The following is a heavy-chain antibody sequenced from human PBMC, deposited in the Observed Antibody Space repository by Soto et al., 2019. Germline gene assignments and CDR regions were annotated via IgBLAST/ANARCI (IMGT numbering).Heavy chain of an antibody. J-gene: IGHJ4*02. D-gene: IGHD2-15*01. V-gene: IGHV4-39*07. Sequence: PSETLSLTCTVSGGSISSRTYYWGWVRQPPGKGLEWIGNIYYSGSAYYNPSLKSRVTIAVDTSKNQFSLKLTSVTAADTAVYYCARVGGVYCSGGSCYEPADYWGQGTLVTAPQ. CDR3: ARVGGVYCSGGSCYEPADY. CDR1: GGSISSRTYY. CDR2: IYYSGSA.